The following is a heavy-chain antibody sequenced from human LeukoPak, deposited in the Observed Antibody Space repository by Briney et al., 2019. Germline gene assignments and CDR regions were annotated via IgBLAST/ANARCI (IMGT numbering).Heavy chain of an antibody. J-gene: IGHJ4*02. V-gene: IGHV3-21*01. Sequence: GGSLRLSCAASGFTFSNYAMNWVRQAPGKGLEWVSSISGSSTYIYYADSVKGRFTISRDNAKNSLYLQINSLRAEDTAIYYCARRGYYDSSGYDYWGQGTLVTVSS. CDR3: ARRGYYDSSGYDY. CDR2: ISGSSTYI. D-gene: IGHD3-22*01. CDR1: GFTFSNYA.